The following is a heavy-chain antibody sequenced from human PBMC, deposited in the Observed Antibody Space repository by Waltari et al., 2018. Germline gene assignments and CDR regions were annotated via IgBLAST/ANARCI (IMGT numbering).Heavy chain of an antibody. V-gene: IGHV4-59*13. Sequence: QVQLQESGPGLVKPSETLSLTCTVSGGSISSYYWSWIRRPPGKGLAWLGSIFYSGRTNYNPSLKSRVTISLNTSKNQFSLKLSSVTAADTAVYYCARGQGDYYFWSEIRKWAFDIWGQGTMVTVSS. D-gene: IGHD3-3*01. J-gene: IGHJ3*02. CDR3: ARGQGDYYFWSEIRKWAFDI. CDR1: GGSISSYY. CDR2: IFYSGRT.